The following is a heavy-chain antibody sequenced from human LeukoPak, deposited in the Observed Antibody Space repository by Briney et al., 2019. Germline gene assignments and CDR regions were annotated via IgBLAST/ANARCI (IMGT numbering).Heavy chain of an antibody. CDR2: TYYRSKWYN. Sequence: SQTLSLTCAVSGDSVSSNSAAWNWIRQSPSRGLEWLGRTYYRSKWYNDYALSVKSRIAINPDTSKNQFSLQLNSVTPEDTAVYYCARDPGPPGWFDPWGQGTLVTVSS. V-gene: IGHV6-1*01. CDR3: ARDPGPPGWFDP. D-gene: IGHD7-27*01. J-gene: IGHJ5*02. CDR1: GDSVSSNSAA.